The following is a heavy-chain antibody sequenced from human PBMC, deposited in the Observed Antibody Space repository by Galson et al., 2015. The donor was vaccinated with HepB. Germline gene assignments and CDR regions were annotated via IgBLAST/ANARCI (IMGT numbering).Heavy chain of an antibody. D-gene: IGHD6-6*01. Sequence: QSGAEVKKPGESLKISCKGSGYSFTSYWIGWVRQMPGKGLEWMGIIYPGDSDTRYSPSFQGQVTISADKSISTAYLQWSSLKASDTAMYYCARLFRPGSSSFTPPVWVAFDIWGQGTMVTVSS. V-gene: IGHV5-51*01. CDR3: ARLFRPGSSSFTPPVWVAFDI. CDR2: IYPGDSDT. CDR1: GYSFTSYW. J-gene: IGHJ3*02.